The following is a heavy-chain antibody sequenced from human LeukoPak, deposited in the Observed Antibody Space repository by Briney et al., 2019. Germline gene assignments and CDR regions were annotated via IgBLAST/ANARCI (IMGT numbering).Heavy chain of an antibody. CDR3: AKDVSHRPGRGGGDY. CDR2: ISGSGSST. D-gene: IGHD3-10*01. Sequence: GGSLRLSCAASGFTFSNYAVSWVRQPPGKGLEWLSAISGSGSSTYYADSVKGRFTISRDNSKDTLYLQMNSLRAEDTAVYYCAKDVSHRPGRGGGDYWGQGTLVTVSS. V-gene: IGHV3-23*01. CDR1: GFTFSNYA. J-gene: IGHJ4*02.